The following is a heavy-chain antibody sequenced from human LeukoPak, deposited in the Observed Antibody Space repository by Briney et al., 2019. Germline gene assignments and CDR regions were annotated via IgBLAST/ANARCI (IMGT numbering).Heavy chain of an antibody. Sequence: PSGGSLRLSCAASGLSFSNYAMCWVRQAPGKGLEWVSAIGGSGGNIFYTDSVKGRFTISRDNSKNTLYLHMNSLRAEDTAIYYCARDNYSYGLDLWGQGTLVTVSS. V-gene: IGHV3-23*01. D-gene: IGHD2-21*01. J-gene: IGHJ5*02. CDR1: GLSFSNYA. CDR3: ARDNYSYGLDL. CDR2: IGGSGGNI.